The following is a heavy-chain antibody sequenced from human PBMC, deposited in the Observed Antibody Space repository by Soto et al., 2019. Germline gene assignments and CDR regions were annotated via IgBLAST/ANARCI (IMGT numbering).Heavy chain of an antibody. CDR1: GYIFTSYG. J-gene: IGHJ4*02. V-gene: IGHV1-18*03. Sequence: QVPLVQSGAEVKKPGASVKVSCETSGYIFTSYGLNWARQAPGQGLEWMGWISGYNGNTNYAQTFQDRVTMTIDTSRSTVYMELRRLTCDDIAVYYCARGWEKLPAPIDYLGQGTLVSVFS. CDR2: ISGYNGNT. CDR3: ARGWEKLPAPIDY. D-gene: IGHD1-26*01.